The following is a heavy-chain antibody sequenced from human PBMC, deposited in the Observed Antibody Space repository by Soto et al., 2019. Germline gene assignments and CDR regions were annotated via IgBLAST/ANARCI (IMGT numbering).Heavy chain of an antibody. CDR3: ARGLGGVYDYIWGSYRANSAFDI. D-gene: IGHD3-16*02. V-gene: IGHV1-18*01. CDR1: GYTFTSYG. CDR2: ISAYNGNT. J-gene: IGHJ3*02. Sequence: ASVKVSCKASGYTFTSYGISWVRQAPGQGLEWMGWISAYNGNTNYAQKLQGRVTMTTDTSTSTAYMELRSLRSDDTAVYYCARGLGGVYDYIWGSYRANSAFDIWGQGKMVTVSS.